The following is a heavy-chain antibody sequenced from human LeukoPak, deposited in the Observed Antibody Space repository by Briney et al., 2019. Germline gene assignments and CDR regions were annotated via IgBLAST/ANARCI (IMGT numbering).Heavy chain of an antibody. V-gene: IGHV3-21*01. Sequence: GGSLRLSCAASGFAFSSYSMNWVRQAPGKGLEWVSSISSSSSYIYYADSVKGRFTISRDNAKNSLYLQMNSLRAEDTAVYYCATLSGPSPTGPDYWGQGTLVTVSS. CDR3: ATLSGPSPTGPDY. J-gene: IGHJ4*02. CDR1: GFAFSSYS. D-gene: IGHD3-10*01. CDR2: ISSSSSYI.